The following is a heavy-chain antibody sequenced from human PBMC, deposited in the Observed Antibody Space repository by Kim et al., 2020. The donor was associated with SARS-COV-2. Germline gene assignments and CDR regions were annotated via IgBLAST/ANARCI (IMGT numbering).Heavy chain of an antibody. J-gene: IGHJ3*02. D-gene: IGHD6-13*01. V-gene: IGHV4-31*03. CDR1: GGSISSGGYY. CDR3: ARDRAVAAAGTAAVGDAFDI. CDR2: IYYSGST. Sequence: SETLSLTCTVSGGSISSGGYYWSWIRQHPGKGLEWIGYIYYSGSTYYNPSLKSRVTISVDTSKNQFSLKLSSVTAADTAVYYCARDRAVAAAGTAAVGDAFDIWGQGTMVTVSS.